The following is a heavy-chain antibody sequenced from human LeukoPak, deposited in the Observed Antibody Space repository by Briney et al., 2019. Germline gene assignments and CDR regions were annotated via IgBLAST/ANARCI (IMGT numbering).Heavy chain of an antibody. CDR1: GFTFDNSG. CDR3: AKIKDSSGYYYFTLDY. V-gene: IGHV3-20*04. D-gene: IGHD3-22*01. CDR2: IDWNGGTT. Sequence: PGGSLRLSCAASGFTFDNSGMTWVRQVPGKGLEWVSGIDWNGGTTGYADSVKGRFTVSRDNAENSLYLQMNSLRVEDTALYYCAKIKDSSGYYYFTLDYWGQGTLVTVSS. J-gene: IGHJ4*02.